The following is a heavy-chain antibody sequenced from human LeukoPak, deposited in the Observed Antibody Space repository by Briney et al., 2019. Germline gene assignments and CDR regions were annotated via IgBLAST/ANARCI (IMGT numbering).Heavy chain of an antibody. Sequence: GASVKVSCKASVYTFTGYYMHWVRQAPGQGLEWMGWINPNSGGTNYAQKFQGRVTMTRDTSISTAYMELSRLRSDDTAVYYCARGGVDIVVVPVARYNWFDPWGQGTLVTVSS. J-gene: IGHJ5*02. CDR2: INPNSGGT. D-gene: IGHD2-2*01. CDR3: ARGGVDIVVVPVARYNWFDP. V-gene: IGHV1-2*02. CDR1: VYTFTGYY.